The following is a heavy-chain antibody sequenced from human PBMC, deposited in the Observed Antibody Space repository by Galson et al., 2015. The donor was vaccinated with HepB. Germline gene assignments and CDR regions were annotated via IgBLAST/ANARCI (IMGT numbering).Heavy chain of an antibody. V-gene: IGHV1-69*13. D-gene: IGHD3-3*01. J-gene: IGHJ3*02. Sequence: SVKVSCKASGGTFSSYAISWVRQAPGQGLEWMGGIIPIFGTANYAQKFQGRVTITADESTSTAYMELSSLRSEDTAVYYCAREGVTIFGANDAFDIWGQGTMVTVSS. CDR1: GGTFSSYA. CDR3: AREGVTIFGANDAFDI. CDR2: IIPIFGTA.